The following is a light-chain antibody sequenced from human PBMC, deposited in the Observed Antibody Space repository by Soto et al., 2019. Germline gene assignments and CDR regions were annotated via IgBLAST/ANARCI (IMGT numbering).Light chain of an antibody. CDR2: DAS. Sequence: DIQMTQSPSSLSASIGDRVTITCQASQDINYYLNWYQQKPGRAPKLLIYDASILEAGVPSRFGGRGSVTDFSFNISSLQPEDIATYYCQQYRDLPLTFGGGNKEEI. J-gene: IGKJ4*01. CDR1: QDINYY. V-gene: IGKV1-33*01. CDR3: QQYRDLPLT.